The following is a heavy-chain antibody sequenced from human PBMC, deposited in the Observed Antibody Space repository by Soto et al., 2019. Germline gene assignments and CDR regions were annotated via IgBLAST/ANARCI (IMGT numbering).Heavy chain of an antibody. V-gene: IGHV3-30*18. CDR2: ISYDGSNK. J-gene: IGHJ4*02. Sequence: QVQLVESGGGVVQPGRSLRLSCAASGFTFSSYGMHWVRQAPGKGLEWVAVISYDGSNKYYADSVKGRFTISRDNSKNTLYLQMNSLRAEDTAVYYCAKDPGGSGGAVAGTAGWYYFDYWGQGTLVTVSS. CDR1: GFTFSSYG. D-gene: IGHD6-19*01. CDR3: AKDPGGSGGAVAGTAGWYYFDY.